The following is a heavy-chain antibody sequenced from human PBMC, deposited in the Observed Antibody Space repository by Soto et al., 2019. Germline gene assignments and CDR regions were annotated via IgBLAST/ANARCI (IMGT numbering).Heavy chain of an antibody. CDR3: ARCLVYSGYDPANWFVH. J-gene: IGHJ5*02. D-gene: IGHD5-12*01. CDR2: IIPILGIA. CDR1: GGTFSSYT. V-gene: IGHV1-69*02. Sequence: GASVKVSCKASGGTFSSYTISWVRQAPGQGLEWMGRIIPILGIANYAQKFQGRVTITADKSTSTAYMELSSLRSEDTAVYYCARCLVYSGYDPANWFVHWGQGILVTVSP.